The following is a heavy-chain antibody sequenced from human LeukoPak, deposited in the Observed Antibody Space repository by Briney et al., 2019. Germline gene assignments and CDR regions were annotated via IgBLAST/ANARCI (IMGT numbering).Heavy chain of an antibody. Sequence: GGSLRLSCAASGFTFSDYYMSWIRQAPGKGLEWVSYISSSGSTIYYADSVKGRFTISRDNAKNSLYLQMNSLRAEDTAVYYCSRWGDHGTRDAFDIWGQGTMVTVSS. J-gene: IGHJ3*02. CDR3: SRWGDHGTRDAFDI. V-gene: IGHV3-11*04. D-gene: IGHD1-7*01. CDR2: ISSSGSTI. CDR1: GFTFSDYY.